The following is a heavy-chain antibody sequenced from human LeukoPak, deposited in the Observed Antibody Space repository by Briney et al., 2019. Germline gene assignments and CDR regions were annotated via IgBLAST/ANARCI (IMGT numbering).Heavy chain of an antibody. J-gene: IGHJ4*02. V-gene: IGHV3-66*01. CDR1: GFTVSSSY. CDR2: IYGADTI. D-gene: IGHD4/OR15-4a*01. CDR3: ARGARGAYFDF. Sequence: PGGSLRLSCAASGFTVSSSYMSWVRQVPGKGLEWVSCIYGADTIYYAHFVKDRFTISRDSNRNILYLQMNSLRAEDTAVYYCARGARGAYFDFWGQGTLVTVSS.